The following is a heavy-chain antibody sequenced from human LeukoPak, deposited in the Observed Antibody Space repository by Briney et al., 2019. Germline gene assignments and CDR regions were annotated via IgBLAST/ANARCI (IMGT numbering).Heavy chain of an antibody. CDR3: ARLEYYYVSGNYYKLFDY. Sequence: GSLRLSCAASGFTFSSYNMNWVRQAPGKGLEWVSDISSSGSTIYFADSVKGRFTISRDNAKNSLYLRMNSLRDEDTAVYYCARLEYYYVSGNYYKLFDYWGQGTLVTVCS. V-gene: IGHV3-48*02. CDR1: GFTFSSYN. CDR2: ISSSGSTI. D-gene: IGHD3-10*01. J-gene: IGHJ4*02.